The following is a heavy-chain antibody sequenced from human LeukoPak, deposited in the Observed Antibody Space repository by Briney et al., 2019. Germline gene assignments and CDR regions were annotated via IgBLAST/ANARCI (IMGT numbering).Heavy chain of an antibody. J-gene: IGHJ3*02. D-gene: IGHD3-22*01. Sequence: PSETLSLTCTVSGGSISSGNYYWYWIRQPAGKGLEWIGRIYTSGSTNYNPSLKSRVTISVDTSKNQFSLKLSSVTAADTAVYYCARGGYYDTTGSRDALNIRGQGTMVTVSS. CDR1: GGSISSGNYY. V-gene: IGHV4-61*02. CDR2: IYTSGST. CDR3: ARGGYYDTTGSRDALNI.